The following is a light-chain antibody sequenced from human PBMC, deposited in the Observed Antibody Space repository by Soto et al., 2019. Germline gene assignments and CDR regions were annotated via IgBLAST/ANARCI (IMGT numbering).Light chain of an antibody. CDR2: GAS. J-gene: IGKJ1*01. CDR1: QSFGSGF. CDR3: KKYHSSPRT. V-gene: IGKV3-20*01. Sequence: EIVLTQSPGTLSLSPRERATLSCRASQSFGSGFLAWYQQKPGQAPRLVIYGASSRATGIPDRFSGSGSGTDFTLTISRLEPEDFAVYYCKKYHSSPRTFSQGTRVDIK.